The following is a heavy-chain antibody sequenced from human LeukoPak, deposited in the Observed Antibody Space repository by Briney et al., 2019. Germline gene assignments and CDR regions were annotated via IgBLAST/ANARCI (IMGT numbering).Heavy chain of an antibody. V-gene: IGHV5-51*01. CDR1: GYSFTSYW. Sequence: PGESLKISCKGSGYSFTSYWIGWVRQMPGKGLEWMGIIYPGDSDTRYSPSFQGQVTISADKSISTAYLQWSSLKASDTAMYYCARLPFGSGSYLEPFDYWGQGTQVTVSS. CDR2: IYPGDSDT. D-gene: IGHD3-10*01. CDR3: ARLPFGSGSYLEPFDY. J-gene: IGHJ4*02.